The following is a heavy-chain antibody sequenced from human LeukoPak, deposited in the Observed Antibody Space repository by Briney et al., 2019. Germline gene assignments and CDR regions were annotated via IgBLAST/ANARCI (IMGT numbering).Heavy chain of an antibody. CDR1: GFTFSSYG. Sequence: GGSLRLSCAASGFTFSSYGMQWVGQAPGKGLEWVAVISYDGSNKYYADSVKGRFTISRDNPKNTLYLQMNSRRAEDTAVYYCAKDLSGSHSYWGQGTLVTVSS. J-gene: IGHJ4*02. D-gene: IGHD1-26*01. V-gene: IGHV3-30*18. CDR2: ISYDGSNK. CDR3: AKDLSGSHSY.